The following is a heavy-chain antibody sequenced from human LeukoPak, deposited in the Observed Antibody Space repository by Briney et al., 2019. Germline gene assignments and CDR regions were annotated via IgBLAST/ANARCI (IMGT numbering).Heavy chain of an antibody. V-gene: IGHV4-59*01. Sequence: SETLSLTRTVSGGSISSYYWSWIRQPPGKGLEWIGYIHYSESTNYNAPLKSRVTISIDTSKNQFSLKVRSVTAADTAVYFCARGVARSTTTSGPCDIWGQGTMVTVSS. J-gene: IGHJ3*02. CDR2: IHYSEST. D-gene: IGHD2-2*01. CDR1: GGSISSYY. CDR3: ARGVARSTTTSGPCDI.